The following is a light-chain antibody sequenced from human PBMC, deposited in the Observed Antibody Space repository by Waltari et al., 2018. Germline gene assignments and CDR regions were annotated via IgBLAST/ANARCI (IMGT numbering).Light chain of an antibody. V-gene: IGKV3-15*01. J-gene: IGKJ2*01. Sequence: EIVMTQSPATLSVSPGERATLPCRASQSVSTTFAWDQQKPGQAPRLLIYGASTRATGIPARFRGSGSGTEFTLTISSLQSADFASYYCQQFDNWSFGQGTKLEIK. CDR3: QQFDNWS. CDR1: QSVSTT. CDR2: GAS.